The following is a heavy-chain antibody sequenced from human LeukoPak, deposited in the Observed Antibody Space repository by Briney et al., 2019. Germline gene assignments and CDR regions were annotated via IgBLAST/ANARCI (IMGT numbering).Heavy chain of an antibody. CDR3: ARAGATVTSHFDS. CDR2: ISGYNADT. V-gene: IGHV1-18*01. CDR1: GGTFSSYA. Sequence: ASVKVSCKASGGTFSSYAISWVRQAPGQGLEWMGWISGYNADTNYAQRFQGRLTMTTDTSTSTAYMELRSLRSEDTALYYCARAGATVTSHFDSWGQGTLVTVSS. D-gene: IGHD4-17*01. J-gene: IGHJ4*02.